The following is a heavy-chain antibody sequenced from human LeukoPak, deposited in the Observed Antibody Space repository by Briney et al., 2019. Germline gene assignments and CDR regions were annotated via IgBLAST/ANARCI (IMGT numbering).Heavy chain of an antibody. Sequence: GGSLRLSCAASAFIFSNYWMSWVRQGPGEGPEWMANINQGGGEKYYVDSVKGRFTISRDNAKNSLDLQMNSLRVEDTAIYYCARLVVPPGNRGWYYEHWGQGTLVTVSS. CDR1: AFIFSNYW. J-gene: IGHJ4*02. D-gene: IGHD2-2*01. CDR2: INQGGGEK. V-gene: IGHV3-7*03. CDR3: ARLVVPPGNRGWYYEH.